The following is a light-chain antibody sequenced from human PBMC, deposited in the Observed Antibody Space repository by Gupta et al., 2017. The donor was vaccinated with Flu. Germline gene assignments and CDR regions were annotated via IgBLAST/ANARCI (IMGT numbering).Light chain of an antibody. CDR3: QQANTFPYS. J-gene: IGKJ2*03. CDR2: AAS. CDR1: QGINHW. V-gene: IGKV1-12*01. Sequence: DIQLTQSPSSLSASVGDGVNTTCRASQGINHWLAWYHQKPGKAPKLLIYAASTLQTGVPSRFSGSGSGADFTLTISSLRPEDFGTYYCQQANTFPYSFGQGTKLEIK.